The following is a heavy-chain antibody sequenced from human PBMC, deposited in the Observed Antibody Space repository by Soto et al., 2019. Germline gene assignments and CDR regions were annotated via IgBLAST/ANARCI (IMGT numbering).Heavy chain of an antibody. V-gene: IGHV4-59*03. Sequence: SETLSLTCSVSGDAISNFYWSCIRQTPGRGLEWIGCVHESGSTDYNPSLKGRVTISLHTSKSQFSLSLRSATAADTATYYCVCVISALIPCFIVYCCQRILVSVFS. D-gene: IGHD3-16*01. CDR1: GDAISNFY. J-gene: IGHJ4*02. CDR3: VCVISALIPCFIVY. CDR2: VHESGST.